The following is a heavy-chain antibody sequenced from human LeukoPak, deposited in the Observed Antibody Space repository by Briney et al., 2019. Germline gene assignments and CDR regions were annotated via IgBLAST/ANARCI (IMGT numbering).Heavy chain of an antibody. V-gene: IGHV4-34*01. D-gene: IGHD2-2*01. CDR1: GGSFSGYY. CDR2: INHSGST. CDR3: ARGGCSSTSCYDY. Sequence: SETLSLTCAVYGGSFSGYYWSWIRQPPGKGLEWIGEINHSGSTNYNPSLKSRVTTSVDTSKTQFSLKLSSVTAADTAVYYCARGGCSSTSCYDYWGQGTLVTVSS. J-gene: IGHJ4*02.